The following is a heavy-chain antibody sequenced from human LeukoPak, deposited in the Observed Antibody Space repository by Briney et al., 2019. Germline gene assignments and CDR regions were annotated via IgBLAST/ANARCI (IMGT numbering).Heavy chain of an antibody. Sequence: SQTLSLTCTVSGGSISSGGYYWSWIRQHPGKGLEWIGYIYYSGSTYYNPSLKSRVTMSVDTSKNQFSLKLSSVTAVDTAVYYCARRGPALFGAFDIWGQGTMVTVSS. D-gene: IGHD3-3*01. CDR3: ARRGPALFGAFDI. J-gene: IGHJ3*02. CDR2: IYYSGST. CDR1: GGSISSGGYY. V-gene: IGHV4-31*03.